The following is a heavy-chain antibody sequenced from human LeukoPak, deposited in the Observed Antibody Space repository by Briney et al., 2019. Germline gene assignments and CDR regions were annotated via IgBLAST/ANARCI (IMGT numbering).Heavy chain of an antibody. V-gene: IGHV4-59*01. CDR3: ARAXXRHDXFGI. CDR2: IYYSGST. CDR1: GGSISSYY. Sequence: SETLSLTCTVSGGSISSYYWSWIRQPPRKGLEWIGYIYYSGSTNYNPSLKSRVTISVDTSKNQFSLKLSSVTAADTAVYYCARAXXRHDXFGIWGXGTMVTVS. J-gene: IGHJ3*02.